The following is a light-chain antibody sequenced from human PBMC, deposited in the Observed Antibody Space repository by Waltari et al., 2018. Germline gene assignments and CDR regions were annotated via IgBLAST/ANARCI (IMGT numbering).Light chain of an antibody. CDR3: QQSYNSPRT. CDR1: QNIFTN. CDR2: AVS. V-gene: IGKV1-39*01. J-gene: IGKJ1*01. Sequence: DIQMTQSPSSLSAFVGDRVTITCRASQNIFTNLNWYQQKPGQAPKLLIYAVSTLQTGVPSRFRGGGSGTDFTLIIDNLQPDDFAIYYCQQSYNSPRTFGQGTKLEIK.